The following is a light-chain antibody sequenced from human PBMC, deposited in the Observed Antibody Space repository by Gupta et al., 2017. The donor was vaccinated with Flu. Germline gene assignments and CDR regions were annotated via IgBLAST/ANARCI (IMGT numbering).Light chain of an antibody. J-gene: IGKJ2*03. CDR3: QQYNKWPPQS. V-gene: IGKV3-15*01. CDR1: QSVSVN. CDR2: GAS. Sequence: EVVMTQSPATLSVSTGEKATLSCRASQSVSVNLVWYQHKPGQATRHLFYGASIRATGVPARFSGSGSGTDFTLTINSLQSEDVATYYCQQYNKWPPQSFGPGTKLET.